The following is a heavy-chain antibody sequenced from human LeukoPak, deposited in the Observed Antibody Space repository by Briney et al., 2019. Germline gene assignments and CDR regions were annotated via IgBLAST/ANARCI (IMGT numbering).Heavy chain of an antibody. CDR3: ARDSEPGVGDYDPH. J-gene: IGHJ4*02. V-gene: IGHV1-69*04. CDR2: IIPILGIA. D-gene: IGHD4-17*01. CDR1: GGTFSSYA. Sequence: ASVKVSCKASGGTFSSYAISWVRQAPGQGLEWVGRIIPILGIANYAQKFQGRVTITADKSTSTAYMELSSLRSEDTAVYYCARDSEPGVGDYDPHWGQGTLVTVSS.